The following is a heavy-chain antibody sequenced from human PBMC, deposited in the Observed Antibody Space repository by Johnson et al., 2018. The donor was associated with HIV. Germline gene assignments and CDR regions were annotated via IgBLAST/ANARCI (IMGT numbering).Heavy chain of an antibody. V-gene: IGHV3-66*01. CDR2: IYSGGST. Sequence: VLLVESGGGLVQPGGSMRLSCAASGFTVSSNYMSWVRQAPGKGLEWVSVIYSGGSTYYADSVKGSFTISRDNSKNTLYLQMNSLRAEDTAVYYCASPLPTGTTSLDAFDIWGQGTMVTVSS. CDR3: ASPLPTGTTSLDAFDI. J-gene: IGHJ3*02. CDR1: GFTVSSNY. D-gene: IGHD1-7*01.